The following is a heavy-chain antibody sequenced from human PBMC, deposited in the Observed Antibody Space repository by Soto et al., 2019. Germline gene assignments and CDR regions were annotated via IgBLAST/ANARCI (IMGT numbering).Heavy chain of an antibody. CDR2: IKQDGSEK. CDR1: GFTFSTYW. Sequence: EVQIVESGGGLVQPGGSLRLSCAASGFTFSTYWMTWVRRAPGKGLEWVANIKQDGSEKYYVGSVKGRFTISRDNAKNSAYLQMSSLRVEDTAMYYCAREVVVDRGDFGAIDFWGQGRMVTVSS. D-gene: IGHD2-15*01. CDR3: AREVVVDRGDFGAIDF. V-gene: IGHV3-7*01. J-gene: IGHJ3*01.